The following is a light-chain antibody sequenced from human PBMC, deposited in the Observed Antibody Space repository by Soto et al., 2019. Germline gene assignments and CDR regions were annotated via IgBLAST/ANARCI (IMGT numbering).Light chain of an antibody. V-gene: IGLV2-14*01. CDR2: EVT. CDR1: SSDIGGYNY. J-gene: IGLJ1*01. Sequence: QSALTQPASVSGSPGQSITVSCTGTSSDIGGYNYVSWYQQHPGKAPKLMVYEVTNRPSGVSDRFSGSKSGNTASLTISGLQADDEGHYYCSSYTSRSTLYVFGTGTQLTVL. CDR3: SSYTSRSTLYV.